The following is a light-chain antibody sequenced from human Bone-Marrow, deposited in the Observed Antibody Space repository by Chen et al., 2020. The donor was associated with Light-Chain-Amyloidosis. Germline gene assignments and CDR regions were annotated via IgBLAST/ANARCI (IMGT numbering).Light chain of an antibody. V-gene: IGLV3-25*03. J-gene: IGLJ2*01. CDR2: RDT. Sequence: SYELTQPPSVSVSPGQTARITCSGDDLPTKYAYWYQQKPDQAPVLVIHRDTERPSGISERFSGSSSGTTATLTISGVQAEDEADYHCQSADSSGTYEVRFGGGTKLTVL. CDR3: QSADSSGTYEVR. CDR1: DLPTKY.